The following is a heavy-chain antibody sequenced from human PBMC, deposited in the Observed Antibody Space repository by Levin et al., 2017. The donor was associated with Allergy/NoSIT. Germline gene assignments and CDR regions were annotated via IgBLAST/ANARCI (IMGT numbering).Heavy chain of an antibody. V-gene: IGHV3-23*01. Sequence: PGGSLRLSCAASGFSFSNYAMSWVRQAPGKGLEWVSAISYSGGSTYYADSVRGRFTVSRDNSKNTLYLQMNSLRVEDTAVYYCAKDHTAWPNWLDPWGQGTLVTVSS. CDR3: AKDHTAWPNWLDP. CDR2: ISYSGGST. J-gene: IGHJ5*02. D-gene: IGHD5-12*01. CDR1: GFSFSNYA.